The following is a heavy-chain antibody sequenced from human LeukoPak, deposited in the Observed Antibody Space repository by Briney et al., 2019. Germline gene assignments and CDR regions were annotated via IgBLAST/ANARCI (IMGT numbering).Heavy chain of an antibody. CDR2: INWNGDST. CDR3: AKDFTAVGANDLDY. V-gene: IGHV3-20*04. CDR1: GFTFDDYG. J-gene: IGHJ4*02. D-gene: IGHD1-26*01. Sequence: PGGSLRLSCAASGFTFDDYGMSWVRQAPGRGLEWVSGINWNGDSTGYADSVKGRLTISRDNAKNSLYLQMNSLRAEDTAVYYCAKDFTAVGANDLDYWGQGTLVTVSS.